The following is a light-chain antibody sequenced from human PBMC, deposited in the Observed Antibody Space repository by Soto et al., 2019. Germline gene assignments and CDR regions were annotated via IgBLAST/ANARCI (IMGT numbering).Light chain of an antibody. CDR2: GAS. V-gene: IGKV3-20*01. Sequence: EIVLTQSPGTLSLSPGERATLSCRASQSVSSSYLAWYQQKPGQAPRPLIYGASSRAIGIPDRFSGSGSGTDFTLTICRLEPEDFAVYYCQQYGSSPWTFGQGTKGDNK. CDR1: QSVSSSY. CDR3: QQYGSSPWT. J-gene: IGKJ1*01.